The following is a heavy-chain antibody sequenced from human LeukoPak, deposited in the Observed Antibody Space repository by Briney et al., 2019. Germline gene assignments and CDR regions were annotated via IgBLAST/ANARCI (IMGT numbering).Heavy chain of an antibody. Sequence: GGSLRLSRAASGFTSDDYGTSGVRLAPGKGRGWVSGIKWDGGSTGYADSVKGRFTISRDNAKNYLYLQMNSLRAEDTALYYCARVDSVDIWTGYYPDYWGQGTLVTVSS. D-gene: IGHD3/OR15-3a*01. CDR3: ARVDSVDIWTGYYPDY. CDR1: GFTSDDYG. V-gene: IGHV3-20*04. J-gene: IGHJ4*02. CDR2: IKWDGGST.